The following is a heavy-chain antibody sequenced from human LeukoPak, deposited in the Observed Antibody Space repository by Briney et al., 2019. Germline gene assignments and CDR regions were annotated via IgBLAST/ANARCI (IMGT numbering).Heavy chain of an antibody. V-gene: IGHV1-2*06. CDR1: WYTLPGYY. CDR2: INPNSGGT. CDR3: ARERSRSGDV. D-gene: IGHD6-13*01. J-gene: IGHJ6*04. Sequence: SVEGSFQAFWYTLPGYYIHWGGQAPGQGVEWMGRINPNSGGTNYAQKFQGRVTMTRDASISTAYMELSRLRSDDTAVYYCARERSRSGDVWGKGTTVTVSS.